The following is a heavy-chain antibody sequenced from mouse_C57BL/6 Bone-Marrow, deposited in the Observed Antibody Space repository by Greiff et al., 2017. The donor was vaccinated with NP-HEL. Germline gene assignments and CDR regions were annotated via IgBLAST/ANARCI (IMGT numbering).Heavy chain of an antibody. CDR2: ISDGGSYT. D-gene: IGHD2-1*01. J-gene: IGHJ4*01. V-gene: IGHV5-4*01. Sequence: EVQRVESGGGLVKPGGSLKLSCAASGFTFSSYAMSWVRQTPEKRLEWVATISDGGSYTYYPDNVKGRFTISRDNAKNNLYLQMSHLKSEDTAMYYCARDRGVTTLFYYAMDYWGQGTSVTVSS. CDR3: ARDRGVTTLFYYAMDY. CDR1: GFTFSSYA.